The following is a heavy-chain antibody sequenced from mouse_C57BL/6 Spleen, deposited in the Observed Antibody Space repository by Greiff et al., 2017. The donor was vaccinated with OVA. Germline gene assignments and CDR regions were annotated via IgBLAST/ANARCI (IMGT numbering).Heavy chain of an antibody. Sequence: QVQLQQPGAELVKPGASVKLSCKASGYTFTSYWMHWVKQRPGRGLEWIGRIDPNSGGTKYNEKFKSKATLTVDKPSSTAYMQLSSLTSEDSAVYYCARDENYGYDWFAYWGQGTLVTVSA. D-gene: IGHD2-2*01. CDR1: GYTFTSYW. J-gene: IGHJ3*01. CDR3: ARDENYGYDWFAY. V-gene: IGHV1-72*01. CDR2: IDPNSGGT.